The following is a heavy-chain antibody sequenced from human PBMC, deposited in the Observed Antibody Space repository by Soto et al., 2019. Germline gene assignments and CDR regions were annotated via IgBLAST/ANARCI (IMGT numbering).Heavy chain of an antibody. J-gene: IGHJ5*02. CDR2: INAGNGNT. CDR1: GYTFTSYA. D-gene: IGHD3-16*01. CDR3: ARVGGLPNWFDP. V-gene: IGHV1-3*01. Sequence: ASVKVSCKASGYTFTSYAVHWVRQAPGQRLEWMGWINAGNGNTKYSQKFQGRVTITRDTSASTAYMELSSLRSEDTAVYYCARVGGLPNWFDPWGQGTLVTVSS.